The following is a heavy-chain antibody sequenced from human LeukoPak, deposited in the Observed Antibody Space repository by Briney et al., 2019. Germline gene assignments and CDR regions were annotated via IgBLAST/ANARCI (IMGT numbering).Heavy chain of an antibody. CDR3: ARGRTGTTIFGVVIIYAFDI. Sequence: PSETLSLTCTVSGGSISSGDYYWSWIRQPPGKGLEWIGYIYYSGSTYYNPSLKSRVAISVDTSKNQFSLKLSSVTAADTAVYYCARGRTGTTIFGVVIIYAFDIWGQGTMVTVSS. V-gene: IGHV4-30-4*08. D-gene: IGHD3-3*01. J-gene: IGHJ3*02. CDR1: GGSISSGDYY. CDR2: IYYSGST.